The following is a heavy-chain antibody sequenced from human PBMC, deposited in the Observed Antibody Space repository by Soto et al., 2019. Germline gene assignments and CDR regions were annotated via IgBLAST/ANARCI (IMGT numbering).Heavy chain of an antibody. Sequence: ASVKVSCKASGYTFTGYYMHWVRQAPGQGLEWMGWINPNSGGTNYAQKFQGRVTMTRDTSISTAYMELSRLRSDDTAVYYCARALLRGGYLLDYWGQGTLVTVSS. V-gene: IGHV1-2*02. CDR1: GYTFTGYY. D-gene: IGHD3-16*01. CDR3: ARALLRGGYLLDY. CDR2: INPNSGGT. J-gene: IGHJ4*02.